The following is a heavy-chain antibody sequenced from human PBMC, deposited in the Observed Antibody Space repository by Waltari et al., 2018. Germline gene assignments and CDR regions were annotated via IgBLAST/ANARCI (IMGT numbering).Heavy chain of an antibody. Sequence: VQPQESGPGLVKPSETLSITCTVSGGSISSHYWSWIRRPPGKGLEWIGYIYYSGSTNSNPSLKSRVTISVDTSKNQFSLKLSSVTAADTAVYYCARAKPPFDYWGQGTLVTVSS. CDR1: GGSISSHY. CDR2: IYYSGST. J-gene: IGHJ4*02. CDR3: ARAKPPFDY. V-gene: IGHV4-59*11.